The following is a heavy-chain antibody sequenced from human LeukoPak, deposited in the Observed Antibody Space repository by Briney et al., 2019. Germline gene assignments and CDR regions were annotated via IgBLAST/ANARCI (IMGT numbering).Heavy chain of an antibody. J-gene: IGHJ4*02. Sequence: PGGSLRLSCAASGFNVNSNYMSWVRQTPGKGLEWVSVTNIDGSTYYADSVKGRFTISRDNSKNTLDLQMNSLRADDTAVYYCARDLVNWGQGTLVTVSS. V-gene: IGHV3-53*01. CDR3: ARDLVN. CDR2: TNIDGST. CDR1: GFNVNSNY. D-gene: IGHD2-21*01.